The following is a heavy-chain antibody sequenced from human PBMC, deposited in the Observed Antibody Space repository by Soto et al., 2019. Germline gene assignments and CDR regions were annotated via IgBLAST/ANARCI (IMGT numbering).Heavy chain of an antibody. D-gene: IGHD2-2*01. CDR2: ISAYNGNT. Sequence: QVQLVQSGAEVKKPGASVKVSCKASGYTFTSYGISWVRQAPGQGLEWMGWISAYNGNTNYAQKLQGRVTMTTDTPTRTAYRELRSLRSDDTAVYYCARDRTRRYCSSTSCYGGLGYWGQGTLVTVSS. J-gene: IGHJ4*02. V-gene: IGHV1-18*01. CDR3: ARDRTRRYCSSTSCYGGLGY. CDR1: GYTFTSYG.